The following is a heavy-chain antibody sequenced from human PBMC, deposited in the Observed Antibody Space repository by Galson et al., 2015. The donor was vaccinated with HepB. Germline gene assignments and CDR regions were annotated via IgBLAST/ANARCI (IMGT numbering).Heavy chain of an antibody. J-gene: IGHJ3*02. CDR3: ARDRGGSYNAFDI. CDR2: IWYDGSNK. D-gene: IGHD1-26*01. Sequence: SLRLSCAASGFTFSSYGMHWVRQAPGKGLEWVAVIWYDGSNKYYADSVKGRFTISRDNSKNTLYLQMNSLRAEDTAVYYCARDRGGSYNAFDIWGQGTMVTVSS. CDR1: GFTFSSYG. V-gene: IGHV3-33*01.